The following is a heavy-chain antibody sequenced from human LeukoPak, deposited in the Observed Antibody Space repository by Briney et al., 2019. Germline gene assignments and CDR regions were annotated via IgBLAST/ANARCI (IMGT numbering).Heavy chain of an antibody. Sequence: PGGSLRLSCAASGFTFSSYWMHWVRQAPGKGLVWVSRIKSDGSSTSYADSVKGRFTISRDNSKNTLYLQMNSLRAEDTAVYYCAKDLLFYDSSGSNWFDPWGQGTLVTVSS. CDR1: GFTFSSYW. CDR2: IKSDGSST. CDR3: AKDLLFYDSSGSNWFDP. J-gene: IGHJ5*02. D-gene: IGHD3-22*01. V-gene: IGHV3-74*01.